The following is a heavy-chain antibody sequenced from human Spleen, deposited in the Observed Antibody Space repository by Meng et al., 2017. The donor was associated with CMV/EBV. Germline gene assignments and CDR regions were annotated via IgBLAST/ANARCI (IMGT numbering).Heavy chain of an antibody. J-gene: IGHJ4*02. CDR1: GGSISSSSYY. D-gene: IGHD6-19*01. CDR2: IYYSGST. V-gene: IGHV4-39*07. CDR3: ARELVRYSSGWYKGYFDY. Sequence: SETLSLTCTVSGGSISSSSYYWGWIRQPPGKGLEWIGSIYYSGSTYYNPSLKSRVTISVDTSKNQFSLKLSSVTAADTAVYYCARELVRYSSGWYKGYFDYWGQGTLVTVSS.